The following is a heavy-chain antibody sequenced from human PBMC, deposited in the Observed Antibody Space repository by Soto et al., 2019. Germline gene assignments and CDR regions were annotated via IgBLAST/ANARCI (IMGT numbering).Heavy chain of an antibody. CDR2: ISNDGGNT. Sequence: GGPLRLTCAAGKFTFCCYTMYWVRQAPGKGLEWVAGISNDGGNTYYLDSVKGRFTISRDNSKNTLYLEMNSLRVEDTAVYYCAKATPRAGTFDYWGQGT. J-gene: IGHJ4*02. V-gene: IGHV3-30-3*02. D-gene: IGHD6-19*01. CDR1: KFTFCCYT. CDR3: AKATPRAGTFDY.